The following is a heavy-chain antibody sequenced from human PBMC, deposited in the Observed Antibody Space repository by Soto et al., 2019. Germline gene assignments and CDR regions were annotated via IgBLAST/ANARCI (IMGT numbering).Heavy chain of an antibody. J-gene: IGHJ6*03. Sequence: GSLRLSCAASGFTFSSYAMSWVRQAPGKGLEWVSAISGSGGSTYYADSVKGRFTISRDNSKNTLYLQMNSLRAEDTAVYYCAKPGCSSTSCYDYYYYYYMDVWGKGTTVTVSS. D-gene: IGHD2-2*01. CDR2: ISGSGGST. CDR1: GFTFSSYA. V-gene: IGHV3-23*01. CDR3: AKPGCSSTSCYDYYYYYYMDV.